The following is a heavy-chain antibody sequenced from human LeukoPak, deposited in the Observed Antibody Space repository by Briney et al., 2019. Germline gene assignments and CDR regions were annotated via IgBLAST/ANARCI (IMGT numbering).Heavy chain of an antibody. D-gene: IGHD1-7*01. CDR2: ISYDGSNK. J-gene: IGHJ4*02. V-gene: IGHV3-30-3*01. CDR3: ASRPGTSWELGFGY. CDR1: GFSFSNYA. Sequence: GGSLRLSCAASGFSFSNYAMHWVRQAPGKGLEWVAVISYDGSNKYYADSVKGRFTISRDNSKNTLYLQMNSLRAEDTAVYYCASRPGTSWELGFGYWGQGTLVTVSS.